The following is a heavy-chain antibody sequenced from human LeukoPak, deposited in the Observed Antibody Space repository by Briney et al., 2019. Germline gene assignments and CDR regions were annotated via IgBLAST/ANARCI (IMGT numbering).Heavy chain of an antibody. Sequence: KPSETLSLTCTVSGYSISNGYYWGWIQQPPGKGLEWIGRFYHSGSTYYNPSLKSRVTISVDTSKNQFSLRLSSVTAADTAVYYCARGPSDYYDSSGHYFDYWGQGTLVTVSS. J-gene: IGHJ4*02. CDR2: FYHSGST. V-gene: IGHV4-38-2*02. D-gene: IGHD3-22*01. CDR1: GYSISNGYY. CDR3: ARGPSDYYDSSGHYFDY.